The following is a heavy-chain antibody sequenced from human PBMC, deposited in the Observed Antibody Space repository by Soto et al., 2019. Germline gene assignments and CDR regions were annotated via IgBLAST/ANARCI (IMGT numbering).Heavy chain of an antibody. CDR2: VYFSGNT. Sequence: SETLSLTCTVYGGSLSSYYWTWIRPSPGKGLEWIGYVYFSGNTNYNPSLKSRVTISIDTSKNQFSLRLASVTAADTAFYYCGSVRPSGYVLSWGQGNLVTVSS. D-gene: IGHD6-25*01. CDR1: GGSLSSYY. V-gene: IGHV4-59*01. CDR3: GSVRPSGYVLS. J-gene: IGHJ5*02.